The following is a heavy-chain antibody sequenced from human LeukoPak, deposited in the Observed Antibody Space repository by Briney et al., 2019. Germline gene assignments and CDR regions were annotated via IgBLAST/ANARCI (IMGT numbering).Heavy chain of an antibody. Sequence: SQTLSITCAISGYRVSCNSADWNWIMQSTSRCLEWLGRTDFRSKWYNDYAVSVKSRITINPDTSKNQFSLQLSSVTPEDTAVYYCAREPRLVVGATTVYYYYGMDVWGQGTTVTVSS. CDR3: AREPRLVVGATTVYYYYGMDV. V-gene: IGHV6-1*01. CDR2: TDFRSKWYN. J-gene: IGHJ6*02. D-gene: IGHD1-26*01. CDR1: GYRVSCNSAD.